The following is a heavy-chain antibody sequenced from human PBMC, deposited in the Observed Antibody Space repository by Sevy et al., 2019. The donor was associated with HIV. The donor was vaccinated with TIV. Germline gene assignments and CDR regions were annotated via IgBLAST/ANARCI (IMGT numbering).Heavy chain of an antibody. D-gene: IGHD6-13*01. Sequence: GWSLRLSCAASGFTFDDYGMSWVRQAPGKGLEWVSGINWNGGSTGYAESVKGRFTISRDNAKNSLYLQMNSLRAEDTALYYCARISSSWSDDAFDIWGQGTMVTVSS. J-gene: IGHJ3*02. CDR1: GFTFDDYG. CDR2: INWNGGST. V-gene: IGHV3-20*04. CDR3: ARISSSWSDDAFDI.